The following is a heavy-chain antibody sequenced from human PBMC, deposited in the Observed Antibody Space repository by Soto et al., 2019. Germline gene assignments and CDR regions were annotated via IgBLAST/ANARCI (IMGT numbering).Heavy chain of an antibody. V-gene: IGHV3-74*01. Sequence: PVGSLRLSCAASGFTFSSYWMHWVRQAPGKGLVWVSRINSDGSSTSYADSVKGRFTISRDNAKNTLYLQMNNLRAEDTAVYYCARDWTATGPSSFDYWGHGTLVTVSS. J-gene: IGHJ4*01. CDR2: INSDGSST. D-gene: IGHD6-13*01. CDR3: ARDWTATGPSSFDY. CDR1: GFTFSSYW.